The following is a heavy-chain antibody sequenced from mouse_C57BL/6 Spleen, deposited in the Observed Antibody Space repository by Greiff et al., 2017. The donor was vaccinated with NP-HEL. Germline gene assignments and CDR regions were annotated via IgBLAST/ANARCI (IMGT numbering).Heavy chain of an antibody. Sequence: EVMLVESGGGLVKPGGSLKLSCAASGFTFSSYAMSWVRQTPEKRLEWVATISDGGSYTYYPDNVKGRFTISRDNAKNNLYLQMSHLKSEDTAMYYCAREGTPLRAMDYWGQGTSVTVSS. J-gene: IGHJ4*01. D-gene: IGHD1-1*01. CDR1: GFTFSSYA. CDR3: AREGTPLRAMDY. CDR2: ISDGGSYT. V-gene: IGHV5-4*01.